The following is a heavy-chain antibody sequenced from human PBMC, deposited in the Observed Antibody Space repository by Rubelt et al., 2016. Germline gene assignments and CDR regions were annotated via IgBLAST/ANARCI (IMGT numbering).Heavy chain of an antibody. D-gene: IGHD5-24*01. CDR3: ARPAVETDSDVFDY. Sequence: QVPGKGLVWVSRINSDGSSTSYVDSVKGRFTISRDNAKNTVYLEMNSLRAEDTAVYYCARPAVETDSDVFDYWGQGTLVTVSS. J-gene: IGHJ4*02. V-gene: IGHV3-74*01. CDR2: INSDGSST.